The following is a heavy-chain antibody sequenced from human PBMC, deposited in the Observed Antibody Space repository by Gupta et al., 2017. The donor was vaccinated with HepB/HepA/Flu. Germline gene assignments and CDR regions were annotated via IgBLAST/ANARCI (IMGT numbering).Heavy chain of an antibody. CDR3: VKGGDSSGWSRFDF. Sequence: EVQLLESGGGLVQPGGSLRPSCAASGFTFSNYGMSWVRQAPGKGLEWVSAISGSGGSTYYPDSVKGRFTISRDNSKNTLYLQMNSLRVEDMAVYYCVKGGDSSGWSRFDFWGQGTLVTVCS. D-gene: IGHD3-22*01. V-gene: IGHV3-23*01. CDR2: ISGSGGST. J-gene: IGHJ4*02. CDR1: GFTFSNYG.